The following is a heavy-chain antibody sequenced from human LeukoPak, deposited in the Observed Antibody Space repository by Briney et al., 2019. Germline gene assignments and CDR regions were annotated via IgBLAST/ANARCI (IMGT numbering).Heavy chain of an antibody. Sequence: PGGSLRLSCAASGFTSSTYSMNWVRQAPGKGLEWVSSISSINYIYYADSVKGRFTISRDSAKNPLYLQMNSLRAEDTAVYYCARVGQLWAIDYWGQGTLVTVSS. CDR1: GFTSSTYS. D-gene: IGHD5-18*01. J-gene: IGHJ4*02. CDR2: ISSINYI. CDR3: ARVGQLWAIDY. V-gene: IGHV3-21*01.